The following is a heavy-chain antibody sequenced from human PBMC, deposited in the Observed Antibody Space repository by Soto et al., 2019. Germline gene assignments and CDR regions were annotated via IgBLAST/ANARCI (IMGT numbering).Heavy chain of an antibody. CDR3: ARDPNHMFWGVIISNWGDGGHY. V-gene: IGHV3-48*01. D-gene: IGHD3-10*01. CDR1: GFTFSSYS. Sequence: GGSLRLSCAASGFTFSSYSMNWVRQAPGKGLEWVSYISSSSSTIYYADSVKGRFTTSRDNAKNLLYLQMNSLRAEDTAVYYWARDPNHMFWGVIISNWGDGGHYWDQGTLVTVSS. CDR2: ISSSSSTI. J-gene: IGHJ4*02.